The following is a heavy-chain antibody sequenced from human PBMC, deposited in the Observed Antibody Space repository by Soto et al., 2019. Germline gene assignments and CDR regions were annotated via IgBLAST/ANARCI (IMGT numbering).Heavy chain of an antibody. V-gene: IGHV1-69*06. CDR1: GGTFSSYA. CDR3: ASTYYYDSSGYPARGKAYYYYGMDV. D-gene: IGHD3-22*01. Sequence: ASVKVSCKASGGTFSSYAISWVRQAPGQGLEWMGGTIPIFGTANYAQKFQGRVTITADKSTSTAYMELSSLRSEDTAVYYCASTYYYDSSGYPARGKAYYYYGMDVWGQGTTVTVSS. CDR2: TIPIFGTA. J-gene: IGHJ6*02.